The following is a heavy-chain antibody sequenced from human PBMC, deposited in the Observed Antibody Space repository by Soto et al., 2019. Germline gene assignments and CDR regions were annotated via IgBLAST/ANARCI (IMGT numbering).Heavy chain of an antibody. CDR2: FDPEDGET. D-gene: IGHD3-9*01. Sequence: ASVKVSCKVSGYTLTELSMHWVRQAPGKGLEWMGGFDPEDGETIYAQKFQGRVTMTEDTSTDTAYMELSSLRSEDTAVYYCATDRYYDILTGYYSDYWGQGTLVTVSS. V-gene: IGHV1-24*01. J-gene: IGHJ4*02. CDR3: ATDRYYDILTGYYSDY. CDR1: GYTLTELS.